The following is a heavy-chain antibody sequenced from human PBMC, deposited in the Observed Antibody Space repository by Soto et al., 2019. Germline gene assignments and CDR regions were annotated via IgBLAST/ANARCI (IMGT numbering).Heavy chain of an antibody. Sequence: ASVKVSCKASGYTFTSYGISWVRQAPGQGLEWMGWISAYNGNTNYAQKLQGRVTMTTDTSTSTAYMELRSLRSDDTAVYYCARVLVAAAVSSPDAFDIWGQGIMVTVSS. V-gene: IGHV1-18*04. CDR2: ISAYNGNT. J-gene: IGHJ3*02. CDR1: GYTFTSYG. CDR3: ARVLVAAAVSSPDAFDI. D-gene: IGHD6-13*01.